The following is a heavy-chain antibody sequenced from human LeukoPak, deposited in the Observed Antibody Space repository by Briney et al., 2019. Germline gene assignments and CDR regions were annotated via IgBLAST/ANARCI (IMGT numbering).Heavy chain of an antibody. D-gene: IGHD3-22*01. CDR2: IWYDGSDK. J-gene: IGHJ4*02. CDR1: GFTFSSHG. V-gene: IGHV3-33*01. CDR3: ARDGGYHSSGPFDY. Sequence: GGSLRLSCAASGFTFSSHGMHWVRQAPGKGLEWVSIIWYDGSDKYYADSVKGRSTISRDNSKNTLYLQMNSLRAEDTAVYYCARDGGYHSSGPFDYWGQGTLVTVSS.